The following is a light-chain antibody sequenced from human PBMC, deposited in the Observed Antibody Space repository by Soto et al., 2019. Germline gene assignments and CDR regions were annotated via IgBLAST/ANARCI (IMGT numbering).Light chain of an antibody. CDR2: AAS. V-gene: IGKV1-39*01. Sequence: DILMTHSPSSLSVSVGARVTMTCRASQTISNYFNWYQQQPWQAPKLRIYAASSLQSGVPSRFSGRGSGTDFTLTILSLQPEDFATYYCQQCYSRPLTFGGGTNVEIK. CDR3: QQCYSRPLT. CDR1: QTISNY. J-gene: IGKJ4*01.